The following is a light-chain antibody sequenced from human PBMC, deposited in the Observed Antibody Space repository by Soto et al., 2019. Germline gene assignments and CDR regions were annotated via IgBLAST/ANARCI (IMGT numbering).Light chain of an antibody. CDR2: EVS. J-gene: IGLJ1*01. Sequence: QSALTQPASVSGSPGQSITISCTGTSSDIGNYNYVSWYQQHPGKAPKTMIYEVSHRPSGISSRFSGSKSGNTASLTISGLQAEDEADYYCYSYAGTSTYVFGTGTKLTVL. V-gene: IGLV2-23*02. CDR3: YSYAGTSTYV. CDR1: SSDIGNYNY.